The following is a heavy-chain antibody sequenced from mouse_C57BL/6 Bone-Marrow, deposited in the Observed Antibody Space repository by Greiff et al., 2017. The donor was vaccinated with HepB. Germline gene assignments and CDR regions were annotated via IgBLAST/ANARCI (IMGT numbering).Heavy chain of an antibody. D-gene: IGHD2-3*01. Sequence: QVQLQQSGAELVRPGASVTLSCKASGYTFTDYEMHWVKQTPVHGLEWIGAIDPETGGTAYNQKFKGKAILTADKSSSTAYMELRSLTSEDSAVYYCTRGRANYDGHDYWGQGTTLTVSS. J-gene: IGHJ2*01. CDR2: IDPETGGT. V-gene: IGHV1-15*01. CDR1: GYTFTDYE. CDR3: TRGRANYDGHDY.